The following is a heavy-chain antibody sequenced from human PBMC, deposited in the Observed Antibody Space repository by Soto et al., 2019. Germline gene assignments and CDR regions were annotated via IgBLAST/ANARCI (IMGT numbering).Heavy chain of an antibody. V-gene: IGHV1-2*02. D-gene: IGHD6-6*01. CDR2: INAHSGGA. CDR1: GFSFTGYY. Sequence: ASVKVSCKASGFSFTGYYIHWLRQVPGQGLEWMGWINAHSGGAEYAQKFQGRVTLTRDTSIATAYLTLTSLTSNDTALCYCARLPGVTAPRPDYWGQGTMVTVSS. J-gene: IGHJ4*02. CDR3: ARLPGVTAPRPDY.